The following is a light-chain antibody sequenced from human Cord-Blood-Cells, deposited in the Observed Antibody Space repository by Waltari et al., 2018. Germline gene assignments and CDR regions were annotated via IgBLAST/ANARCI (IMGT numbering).Light chain of an antibody. CDR2: DTS. Sequence: EIVLTQSPGTLSLSPGERATLSCRASQAVSRFLAWSQQKPGQAPRRLIYDTSTRATGIPDRFSGSGSGTDFSLTISRLEPEDFAVYYCQNYGSLPATFGQGTKVEIK. CDR3: QNYGSLPAT. J-gene: IGKJ1*01. V-gene: IGKV3-20*01. CDR1: QAVSRF.